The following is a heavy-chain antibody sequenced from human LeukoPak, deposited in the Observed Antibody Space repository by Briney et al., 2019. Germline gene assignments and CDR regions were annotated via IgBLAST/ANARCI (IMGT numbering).Heavy chain of an antibody. J-gene: IGHJ4*02. CDR2: ISGSGGST. Sequence: GGSLRLSCAASGFTFSSYAMSWVRQAPGKGLEWVSAISGSGGSTYYADSVKGRFTISRDNSKNTLYLQMNSLRAEDTAVYYCAKDGPSYYGSGSYYIYWGQGTLVTVSS. CDR3: AKDGPSYYGSGSYYIY. V-gene: IGHV3-23*01. D-gene: IGHD3-10*01. CDR1: GFTFSSYA.